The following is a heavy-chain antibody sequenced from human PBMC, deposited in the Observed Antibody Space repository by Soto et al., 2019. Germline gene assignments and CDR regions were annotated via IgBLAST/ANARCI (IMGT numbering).Heavy chain of an antibody. CDR3: ASGPLQDSSGYSDY. J-gene: IGHJ4*02. CDR1: GYTFTSYG. V-gene: IGHV1-18*04. D-gene: IGHD3-22*01. CDR2: ISAYNGNT. Sequence: ASVKVSCKASGYTFTSYGISWVRQAPGQGLEWMGWISAYNGNTNYAQKLRGRVTMTTDTSTSTAYMELRSLRSDDTAVYYCASGPLQDSSGYSDYWGRGTLVTVSS.